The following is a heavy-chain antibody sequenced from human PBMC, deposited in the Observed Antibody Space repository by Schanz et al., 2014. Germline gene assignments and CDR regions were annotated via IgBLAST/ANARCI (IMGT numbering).Heavy chain of an antibody. CDR1: GFTFRSYA. CDR3: AGGPRGGYIEY. CDR2: ISGSGDHT. D-gene: IGHD3-16*01. Sequence: EVQLLESGGGLIQPGGSLRLSCAASGFTFRSYAMSWVRQAPGKGLEWVSVISGSGDHTHYADSVKGRFTISRDNAKSSLYLQMNSLRDEDTAVYYCAGGPRGGYIEYWGQGTLVIVSS. J-gene: IGHJ4*02. V-gene: IGHV3-23*01.